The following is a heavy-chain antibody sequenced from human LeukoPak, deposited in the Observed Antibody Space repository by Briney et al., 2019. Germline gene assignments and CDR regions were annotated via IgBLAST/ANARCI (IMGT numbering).Heavy chain of an antibody. CDR3: AKCLGDGGNYYLDY. CDR2: ISGSGGST. V-gene: IGHV3-23*01. D-gene: IGHD4-23*01. J-gene: IGHJ4*02. CDR1: GFTSSSYA. Sequence: GASLRISCAASGFTSSSYAMSWVRQAPGEGLDRVPAISGSGGSTYYEESVKGRFTSSRETSKSTLYLQMTSLRAEDPAVYYCAKCLGDGGNYYLDYWGQGALVTVSS.